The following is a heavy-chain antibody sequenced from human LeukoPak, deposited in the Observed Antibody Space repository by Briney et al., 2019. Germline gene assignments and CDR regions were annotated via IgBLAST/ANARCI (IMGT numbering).Heavy chain of an antibody. CDR3: ASGSYYFDY. CDR1: GGSISSYY. Sequence: PSETLSLTCTVSGGSISSYYWSWIRQPPGEGLEWIGYIYYSGSTKYNPSLKSRATISVDTSKNQFSLKLNSVTAADTAVYYCASGSYYFDYWGQGTLVTVSS. D-gene: IGHD1-26*01. J-gene: IGHJ4*02. V-gene: IGHV4-59*08. CDR2: IYYSGST.